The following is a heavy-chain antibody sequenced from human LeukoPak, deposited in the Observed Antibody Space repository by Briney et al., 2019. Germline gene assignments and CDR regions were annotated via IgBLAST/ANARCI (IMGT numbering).Heavy chain of an antibody. CDR2: VSAYNGNT. CDR3: AGGLPFDY. Sequence: ASVKVSCKASGYTFTSYGDSWVRQAPGQGREWMGWVSAYNGNTNYAQKLQGRVTITTDTSTSTAYMELRSLRSDDTAVYYCAGGLPFDYWGQGTLVTVSS. D-gene: IGHD2-21*01. J-gene: IGHJ4*02. CDR1: GYTFTSYG. V-gene: IGHV1-18*01.